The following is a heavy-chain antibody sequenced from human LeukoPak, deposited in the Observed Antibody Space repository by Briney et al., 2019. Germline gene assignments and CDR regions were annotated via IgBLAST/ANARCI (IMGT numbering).Heavy chain of an antibody. CDR3: ARGGGQQWLPIDY. J-gene: IGHJ4*02. CDR2: IYYSGST. CDR1: GGSISSGDYY. V-gene: IGHV4-30-4*01. Sequence: SETLSLTCTVSGGSISSGDYYWSWIRQPPGKGLEWIGYIYYSGSTYYNPSLKSRVTISVDTSKNQFSLKLSSVTAADTAVYYCARGGGQQWLPIDYWGQGTLVTVSS. D-gene: IGHD6-19*01.